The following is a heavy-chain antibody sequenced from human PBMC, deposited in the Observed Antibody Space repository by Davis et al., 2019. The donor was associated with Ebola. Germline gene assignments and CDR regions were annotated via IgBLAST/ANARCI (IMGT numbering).Heavy chain of an antibody. CDR1: GYSFTSYW. D-gene: IGHD2-2*01. CDR2: IYPGDSDT. V-gene: IGHV5-51*01. Sequence: GESLKISCKGSGYSFTSYWIGWVRQMPGKGLEWMGIIYPGDSDTRYSPSFQGQVTISADKSISTAYLQWSSLKASDTAMYYRARREGYCISTSCPNWFDPWGQGTLVTVSS. J-gene: IGHJ5*02. CDR3: ARREGYCISTSCPNWFDP.